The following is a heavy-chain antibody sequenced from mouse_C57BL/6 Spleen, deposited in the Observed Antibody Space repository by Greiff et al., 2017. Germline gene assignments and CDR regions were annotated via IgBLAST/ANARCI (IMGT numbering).Heavy chain of an antibody. CDR2: INPGSGGT. CDR1: GYAFTNYL. V-gene: IGHV1-54*01. J-gene: IGHJ2*01. CDR3: ARSGDGGSYFDY. D-gene: IGHD3-1*01. Sequence: QVHVKQSGAELVRPGTSVKVSCKASGYAFTNYLIEWVKQRPGQGLEWIGVINPGSGGTNYNEKFKGKATLTADKSSSTAYMQLSSLTSEDSAVYFCARSGDGGSYFDYWGQGTTLTVSS.